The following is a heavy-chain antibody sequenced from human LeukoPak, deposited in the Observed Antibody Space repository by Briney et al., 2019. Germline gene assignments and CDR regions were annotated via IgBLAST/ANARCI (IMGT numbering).Heavy chain of an antibody. V-gene: IGHV4-59*01. Sequence: NTSETLSLTCTVSGGSISSYYWSWIRQPPGKGLEWIGYIDYRGTTNYNPSLKSRVTISVDPPKSQFSLRLSSVTAADTAVYYCARGWGYCSGGNCYFTYFDYWGQGALVTVSS. J-gene: IGHJ4*02. CDR1: GGSISSYY. D-gene: IGHD2-15*01. CDR2: IDYRGTT. CDR3: ARGWGYCSGGNCYFTYFDY.